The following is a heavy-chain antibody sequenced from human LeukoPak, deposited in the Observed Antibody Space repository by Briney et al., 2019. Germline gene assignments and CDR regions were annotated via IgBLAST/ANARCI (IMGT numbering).Heavy chain of an antibody. Sequence: GESLKISCKASGYNFSNYWIAWVRQIPGKGLEWMGIIYPGDSDTRYSPSFQGQVTISADKSISTAYLQWSSLKASDTAMYFCANLMSASYYSRFDLWGQGTLVTVSS. CDR2: IYPGDSDT. D-gene: IGHD3-22*01. V-gene: IGHV5-51*01. J-gene: IGHJ4*02. CDR1: GYNFSNYW. CDR3: ANLMSASYYSRFDL.